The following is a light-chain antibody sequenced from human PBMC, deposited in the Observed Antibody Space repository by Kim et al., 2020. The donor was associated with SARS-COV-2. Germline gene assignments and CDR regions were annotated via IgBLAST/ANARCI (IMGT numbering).Light chain of an antibody. CDR2: KAS. J-gene: IGKJ3*01. CDR3: QQYNNYPFT. Sequence: DIKMTQSRSTLSASVGDRVTITCRASQNITNWLAWYQQQPGKAPKVLIYKASSLESEVPSRFNGSGSGTRFTLTISSLQPDDFATYYCQQYNNYPFTFGPGTKVDIK. V-gene: IGKV1-5*03. CDR1: QNITNW.